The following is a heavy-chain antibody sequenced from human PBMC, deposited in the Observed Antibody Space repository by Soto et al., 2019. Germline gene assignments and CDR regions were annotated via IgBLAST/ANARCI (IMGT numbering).Heavy chain of an antibody. D-gene: IGHD4-17*01. V-gene: IGHV1-69*02. CDR1: GGTFSSYT. Sequence: QVQLVQSGAEVKKPGSSVKVSCKASGGTFSSYTISWVRQAPGQGLEWMGRIITILGIANYAQKFQGRVTITADKSTSTAYRELSSLRSEDTAVYYCASLTTVVMGFDYWGQGTLVTVSS. CDR3: ASLTTVVMGFDY. CDR2: IITILGIA. J-gene: IGHJ4*02.